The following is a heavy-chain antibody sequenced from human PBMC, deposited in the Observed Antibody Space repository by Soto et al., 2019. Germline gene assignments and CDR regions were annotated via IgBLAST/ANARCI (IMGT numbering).Heavy chain of an antibody. CDR1: GFTFSSYG. J-gene: IGHJ4*02. V-gene: IGHV3-30*03. D-gene: IGHD3-22*01. Sequence: QVQLVESGGGVVQPGRSLRLSCAASGFTFSSYGMHWVRQAPGKGLEWVAVISYDGSNKYYADSVKGRFTISRDNSKNTLYLQMNSLRAEDTXVYYCAGDSSGYYYHGYWGQGTLVTVSS. CDR2: ISYDGSNK. CDR3: AGDSSGYYYHGY.